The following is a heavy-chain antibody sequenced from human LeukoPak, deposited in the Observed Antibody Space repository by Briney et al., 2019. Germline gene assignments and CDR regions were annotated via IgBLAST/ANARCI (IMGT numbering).Heavy chain of an antibody. CDR3: ARDGRAGSLFAY. D-gene: IGHD6-19*01. CDR2: ISYSGST. V-gene: IGHV4-61*01. J-gene: IGHJ4*02. Sequence: KSSETLSLTCTVSGYSISSGYYWSWIRQPPGKGLEWVGYISYSGSTNYNPSLKSRVTISVDTSKIQFSLKLSSVTAADTAIYYCARDGRAGSLFAYWGQGTLVTVSS. CDR1: GYSISSGYY.